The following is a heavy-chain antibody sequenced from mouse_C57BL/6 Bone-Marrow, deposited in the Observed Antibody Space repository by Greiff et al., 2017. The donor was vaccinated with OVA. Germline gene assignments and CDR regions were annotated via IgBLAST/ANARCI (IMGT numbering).Heavy chain of an antibody. CDR1: GYTFTDYE. D-gene: IGHD1-1*01. CDR2: IDPETGGT. V-gene: IGHV1-15*01. Sequence: VQLQQSGAELVRPGASVTLSCKASGYTFTDYEMHWVKQTPVHGLEWIGAIDPETGGTAYNQKFKGKAILTADKSSSTAYMELRSLTSEDPAVYYGTSPYYYGSSPWFAYWGQGTLVTVSA. J-gene: IGHJ3*01. CDR3: TSPYYYGSSPWFAY.